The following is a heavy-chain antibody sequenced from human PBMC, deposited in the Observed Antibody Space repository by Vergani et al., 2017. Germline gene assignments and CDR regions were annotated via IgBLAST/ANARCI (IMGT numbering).Heavy chain of an antibody. V-gene: IGHV3-30*19. CDR3: GRDAFKGKPDVVDI. Sequence: QVQLVESGGGVVQAGRSLRVYCEGSGFTFTNYDMHWVRQAPGKGLEGVAVISIDGSITHYGDSVKGRVTITRYNYKNKLYLQKTSLRGDDTAIYYCGRDAFKGKPDVVDIWCQGTMVAVSS. CDR1: GFTFTNYD. CDR2: ISIDGSIT. J-gene: IGHJ3*02.